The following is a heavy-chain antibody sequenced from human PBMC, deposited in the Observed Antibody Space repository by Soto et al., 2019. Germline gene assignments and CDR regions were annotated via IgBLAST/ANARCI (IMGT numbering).Heavy chain of an antibody. CDR2: IYYSGST. J-gene: IGHJ5*02. CDR1: GGSISSGGYY. D-gene: IGHD2-15*01. V-gene: IGHV4-31*03. CDR3: ARDRRWTNWFDP. Sequence: SETLSLTCTVSGGSISSGGYYWSWIRQHPGKGLEWIGYIYYSGSTYYNPSLKSRVTISVDTSKNQFSLKLSSVTAADTAVYYCARDRRWTNWFDPWGQGTLVTVSS.